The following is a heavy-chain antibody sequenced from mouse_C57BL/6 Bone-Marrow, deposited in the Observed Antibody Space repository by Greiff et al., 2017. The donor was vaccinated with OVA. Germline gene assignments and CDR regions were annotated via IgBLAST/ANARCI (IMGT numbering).Heavy chain of an antibody. D-gene: IGHD1-1*01. CDR3: AGYGFDY. V-gene: IGHV1-7*01. J-gene: IGHJ2*01. CDR2: INPSSGYT. Sequence: VQVVESGAELAKPGASVKLSCKASGYTFTSYWMHWVKQRPGQGLAWIGYINPSSGYTKFNQKFKDKATLTADKSSSTAYMQLSSLTYEDSAVYYCAGYGFDYWGQGTTLTVSS. CDR1: GYTFTSYW.